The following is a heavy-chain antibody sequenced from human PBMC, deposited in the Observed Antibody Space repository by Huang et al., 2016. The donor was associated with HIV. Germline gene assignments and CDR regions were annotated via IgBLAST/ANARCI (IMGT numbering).Heavy chain of an antibody. CDR1: GFTFSNAW. CDR3: TTESESSGWTMDHDAFDI. D-gene: IGHD6-19*01. J-gene: IGHJ3*02. CDR2: IKSKTDGGTT. V-gene: IGHV3-15*01. Sequence: EVQLVESGGGLVKPGGSLRLSCAASGFTFSNAWMNWVRQAPGKGMEWVGRIKSKTDGGTTDYAATVKGRFTISRKDSKNTRYLQMNSLKTEDTAVYYCTTESESSGWTMDHDAFDIWGQGTMVTVSS.